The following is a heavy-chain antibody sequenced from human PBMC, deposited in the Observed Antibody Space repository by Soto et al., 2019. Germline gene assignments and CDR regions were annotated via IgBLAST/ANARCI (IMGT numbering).Heavy chain of an antibody. CDR3: AEVGGYCGGGRPKYFQP. CDR1: GGSFRSNA. CDR2: IIPIFGTV. J-gene: IGHJ1*01. V-gene: IGHV1-69*12. Sequence: QVQLVQSGAEVKKPGSSVKVSCKASGGSFRSNALSWVRQAPGQGLEWMGRIIPIFGTVDYAQRFQGRVTITADETTGTGYMGLRRLGTEGTGLDYCAEVGGYCGGGRPKYFQPLGPGHPGHRLL. D-gene: IGHD2-21*01.